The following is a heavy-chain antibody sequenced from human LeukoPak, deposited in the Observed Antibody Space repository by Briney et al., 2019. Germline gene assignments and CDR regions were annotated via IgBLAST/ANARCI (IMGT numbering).Heavy chain of an antibody. D-gene: IGHD3-10*01. CDR1: GGSISSSSYY. Sequence: SETLSLTCTVSGGSISSSSYYWGWIRQPPGKGLEWIGSIYYSGSTYYNPSLKSRVTISVDTSKSQFSLNLSSVTAADTAVYYCARWDSGSGRAWFDPWGQGTLVTVSS. V-gene: IGHV4-39*07. CDR2: IYYSGST. J-gene: IGHJ5*02. CDR3: ARWDSGSGRAWFDP.